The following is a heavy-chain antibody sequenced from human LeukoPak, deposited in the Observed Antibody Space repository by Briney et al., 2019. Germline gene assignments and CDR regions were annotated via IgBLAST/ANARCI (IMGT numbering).Heavy chain of an antibody. Sequence: ASVKVSCKASGYTFTSYGMSWVRQAPGQGLEWMGWISAYNGNTNYAQKLQGRVTMTTDTSTSTAYMELRSLRSDDTAVYYCARDWRAYDSSGYYAYWGQGTLVTVSS. D-gene: IGHD3-22*01. CDR2: ISAYNGNT. CDR1: GYTFTSYG. V-gene: IGHV1-18*01. CDR3: ARDWRAYDSSGYYAY. J-gene: IGHJ4*02.